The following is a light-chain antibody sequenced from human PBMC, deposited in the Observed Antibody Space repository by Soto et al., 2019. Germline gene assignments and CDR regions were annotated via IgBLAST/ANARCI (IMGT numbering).Light chain of an antibody. V-gene: IGKV3-15*01. Sequence: EIMMTQSPATLSVSPGESATLSCRASQSVSNNLAWYQHKPGQAPRLLIYYASTRATGIPARFSGSGSGTGFTLTISSLQSEDVALYYCQQYNDWPPITFGQGTRLEIK. CDR1: QSVSNN. CDR2: YAS. J-gene: IGKJ5*01. CDR3: QQYNDWPPIT.